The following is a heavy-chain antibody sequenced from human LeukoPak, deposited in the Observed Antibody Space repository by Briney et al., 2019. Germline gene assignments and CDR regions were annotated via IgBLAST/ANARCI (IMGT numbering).Heavy chain of an antibody. CDR1: GGTFSSYA. D-gene: IGHD6-6*01. J-gene: IGHJ5*02. V-gene: IGHV1-69*13. CDR2: IIPIFGTA. Sequence: SVKVSCKASGGTFSSYAISWVRQAPGQGLEWMGGIIPIFGTANYAQKFQGRVTITADESTSTAYMELSSLRSEDTAVYYCARDPLYSSSSGTNWFDPWGQGTLVTVSS. CDR3: ARDPLYSSSSGTNWFDP.